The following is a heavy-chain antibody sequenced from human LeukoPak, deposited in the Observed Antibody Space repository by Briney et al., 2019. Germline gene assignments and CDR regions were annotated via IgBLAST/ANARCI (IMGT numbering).Heavy chain of an antibody. CDR3: ARRAPVVSPGAFDI. Sequence: PGGSLRLSCAASGFTFSGHNMNWVRQAPGKGLEWISFVSISSGTIYYADSVNGRFTISRDNAKNSLYLQMNSLRAEDTAVYYCARRAPVVSPGAFDIWGQGTMVTVSS. J-gene: IGHJ3*02. CDR1: GFTFSGHN. CDR2: VSISSGTI. V-gene: IGHV3-48*04.